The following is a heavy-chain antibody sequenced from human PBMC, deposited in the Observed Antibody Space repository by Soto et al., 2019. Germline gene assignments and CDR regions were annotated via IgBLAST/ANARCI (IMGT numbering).Heavy chain of an antibody. CDR3: ARDPRSYGMDV. V-gene: IGHV1-3*05. Sequence: QVQLVQSGAEEKKPGASVKVSCKASGYTFTSYAMHWVRQSPVQRLEWMGWSNAGKGNTKYSKKFQGRVTITRDTSASTAYMELSSLRSEATAVYYCARDPRSYGMDVWGPGTTVTVSS. CDR2: SNAGKGNT. J-gene: IGHJ6*02. CDR1: GYTFTSYA.